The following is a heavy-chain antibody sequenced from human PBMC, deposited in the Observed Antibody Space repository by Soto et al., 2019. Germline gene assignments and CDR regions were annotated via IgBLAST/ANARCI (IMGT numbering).Heavy chain of an antibody. Sequence: EVQLVESGGGLVQPGGSLRLSCAASGFTVSSNYMSWARQAPGKGLEWVSVIYSGGSTYYADSVKGRFTISRHNSKNTLYLQMNSLRAEDTAVYYCARAATYYDFWSGYYFDYWGQGTLVTVSS. D-gene: IGHD3-3*01. CDR3: ARAATYYDFWSGYYFDY. CDR2: IYSGGST. CDR1: GFTVSSNY. V-gene: IGHV3-53*04. J-gene: IGHJ4*02.